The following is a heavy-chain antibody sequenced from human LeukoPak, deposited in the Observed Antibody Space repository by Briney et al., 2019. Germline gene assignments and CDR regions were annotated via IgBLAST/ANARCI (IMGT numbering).Heavy chain of an antibody. CDR3: ASQYTSSRIFDD. V-gene: IGHV3-21*01. Sequence: GGSLRLSCAASGFTFSSYSMNWVRQAPGKGLEWVSTISSSSTYIYYADSVKGRFTVSRDNAKNSLYLQMNSLRAEDTAVYFCASQYTSSRIFDDWGQGTLVTVSS. D-gene: IGHD6-13*01. CDR2: ISSSSTYI. CDR1: GFTFSSYS. J-gene: IGHJ4*02.